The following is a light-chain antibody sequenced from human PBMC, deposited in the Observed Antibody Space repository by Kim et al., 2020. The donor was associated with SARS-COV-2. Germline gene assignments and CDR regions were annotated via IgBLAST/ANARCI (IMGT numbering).Light chain of an antibody. CDR1: QSISSY. CDR3: QQSYSTPYS. Sequence: GDRVTITCRASQSISSYLNWYQQKPGKAPKLLIYAASSLQSGVPSRFSGSGSGTDFTLTISSLQPEDFATYYCQQSYSTPYSFGQGTKLEI. CDR2: AAS. J-gene: IGKJ2*03. V-gene: IGKV1-39*01.